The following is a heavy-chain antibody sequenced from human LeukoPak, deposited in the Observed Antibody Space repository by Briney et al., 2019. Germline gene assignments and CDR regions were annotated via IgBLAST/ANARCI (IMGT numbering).Heavy chain of an antibody. CDR2: IYYSGST. Sequence: PSETLSLTCSVSGGSISSSSHYWGWIRQPPGKGLEWIGSIYYSGSTYYNPSLKSRVTISVDTSKNQFSLKLSSVTAADTAVYYCARGIAAWDYWGQGTLVTVSS. CDR3: ARGIAAWDY. V-gene: IGHV4-39*07. J-gene: IGHJ4*02. CDR1: GGSISSSSHY. D-gene: IGHD6-13*01.